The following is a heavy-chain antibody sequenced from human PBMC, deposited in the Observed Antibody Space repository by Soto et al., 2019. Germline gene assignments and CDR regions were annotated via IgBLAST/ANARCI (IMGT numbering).Heavy chain of an antibody. CDR1: GFTFSSYA. D-gene: IGHD2-15*01. CDR2: ISSVGTRP. V-gene: IGHV3-23*01. J-gene: IGHJ6*02. CDR3: AKVRPVGYFYGMEV. Sequence: EVSLRLSCAASGFTFSSYAMTWVRQAPGKGLECVSAISSVGTRPYYADSVKGRFTISSANSKTTLYLQMNSLKVEDTDVCYCAKVRPVGYFYGMEVWGRGTTVTVSS.